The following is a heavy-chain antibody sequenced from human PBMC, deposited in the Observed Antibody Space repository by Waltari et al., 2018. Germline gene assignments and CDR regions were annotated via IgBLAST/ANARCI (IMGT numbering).Heavy chain of an antibody. CDR1: GFTFSSYA. V-gene: IGHV3-30-3*01. J-gene: IGHJ3*02. CDR2: ISYDGSNK. D-gene: IGHD6-19*01. CDR3: ARDRIEVAGDAFDI. Sequence: QVQLVESGGGVVQPGRSLRLSCAASGFTFSSYAMHWVRQAPGKGLEWVAVISYDGSNKYYADSVKGRFTISRDNSKNTLYLQMNSLRAEDTAVYYCARDRIEVAGDAFDIWGQGTMVTVSS.